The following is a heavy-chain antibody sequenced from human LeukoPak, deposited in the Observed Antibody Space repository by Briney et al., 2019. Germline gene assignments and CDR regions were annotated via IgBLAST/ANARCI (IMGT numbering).Heavy chain of an antibody. CDR3: ARVRCSVGSCYGVYYYGMDV. D-gene: IGHD2-15*01. V-gene: IGHV3-30-3*01. CDR1: GFTFSSYA. Sequence: QPGRSLRLSCAASGFTFSSYAMHWVRQAPGKGLEWVAVISYDGSNKYYADSVKGRFTISRDNSKNTLYLQMNSLRAEDTAVYYCARVRCSVGSCYGVYYYGMDVWGQGTTVTVSS. J-gene: IGHJ6*02. CDR2: ISYDGSNK.